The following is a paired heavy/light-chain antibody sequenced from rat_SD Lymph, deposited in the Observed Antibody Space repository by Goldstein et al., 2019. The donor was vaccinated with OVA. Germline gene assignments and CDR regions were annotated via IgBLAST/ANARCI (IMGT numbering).Light chain of an antibody. J-gene: IGKJ1*01. V-gene: IGKV14S13*01. CDR2: GAT. CDR1: QDIGNY. Sequence: DIQMTQAPSSLPASLGDRVTITCRTSQDIGNYLRWFQQKPGKSPRLMIYGATNLAVGVPSRFSGSRSGSDYSLTISSLESEDMADYYCLQSKESPWTFGGGTKLELK. CDR3: LQSKESPWT.
Heavy chain of an antibody. CDR3: IRLDYSSDGTY. J-gene: IGHJ3*01. CDR1: GFSLTDYS. Sequence: QVQLKESGPGLVQPSQTLSLTCTVSGFSLTDYSVHWVRQPPGKGLEWMGRMKYDGDPYYNSALKSRLNISRDTSKSQVFLKLNVLQTEDTAIYYCIRLDYSSDGTYWGQGTLVTVSS. CDR2: MKYDGDP. D-gene: IGHD1-2*01. V-gene: IGHV2S30*01.